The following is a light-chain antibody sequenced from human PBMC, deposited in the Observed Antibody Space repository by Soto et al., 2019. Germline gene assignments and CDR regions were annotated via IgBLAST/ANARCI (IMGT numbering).Light chain of an antibody. CDR1: SNDIGEYHY. V-gene: IGLV2-8*01. CDR2: EVT. J-gene: IGLJ2*01. CDR3: TSYAGSDNPVL. Sequence: QSALTQPPSASGSPGQSVTIPCTGTSNDIGEYHYVSWYQQHPGKAPKLMIYEVTQRPSGVPHRFSGSKSGNTASLTVSGRQHEDDADYYCTSYAGSDNPVLFGGGTKVTVL.